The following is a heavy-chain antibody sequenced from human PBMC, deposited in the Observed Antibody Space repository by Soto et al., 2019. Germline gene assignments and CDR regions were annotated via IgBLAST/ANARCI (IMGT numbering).Heavy chain of an antibody. D-gene: IGHD6-19*01. J-gene: IGHJ4*02. CDR1: GFTFDDFA. CDR3: AKDIREYGSGSTYSDN. V-gene: IGHV3-9*01. CDR2: ISWNSGRI. Sequence: EVQLVESGGGLVQPGRSLRLACAASGFTFDDFAMHWVRQGPGKGLEGVSGISWNSGRIDYADFVKGRFTLSRDNAKKSLYLQMNSLRGEETALYYCAKDIREYGSGSTYSDNWGQGTLVTVSS.